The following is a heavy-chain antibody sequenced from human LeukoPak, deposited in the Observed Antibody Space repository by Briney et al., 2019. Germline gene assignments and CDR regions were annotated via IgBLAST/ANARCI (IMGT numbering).Heavy chain of an antibody. CDR2: IYPGDSDT. J-gene: IGHJ5*02. V-gene: IGHV5-51*01. CDR1: GYSFTSYW. D-gene: IGHD2-2*01. CDR3: ARLPGYCSSTSCPIASNWFDP. Sequence: TGESLKISCKGSGYSFTSYWIGWVRQMPGKGLEWMGIIYPGDSDTRYSPSFQGQVTISADKSISTAYLQWSSLKASDTAMYYCARLPGYCSSTSCPIASNWFDPWGQGTLVTVSS.